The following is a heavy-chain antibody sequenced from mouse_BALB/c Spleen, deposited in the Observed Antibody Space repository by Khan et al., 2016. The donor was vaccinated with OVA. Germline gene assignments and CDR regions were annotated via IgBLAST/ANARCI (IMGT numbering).Heavy chain of an antibody. V-gene: IGHV2-6-4*01. J-gene: IGHJ4*01. CDR2: IWGGGGT. Sequence: VKLQESGPGLVAPSQSLSITCTVSGFSFSRYNIHWVRQPPGKGLEWLGMIWGGGGTDYNSTLKSRLSISKDNSKNQVFLKMNSLQPADTAMSFCSSAYCRYGGNYAWAYWGQGTSVTVSS. CDR1: GFSFSRYN. CDR3: SSAYCRYGGNYAWAY. D-gene: IGHD2-14*01.